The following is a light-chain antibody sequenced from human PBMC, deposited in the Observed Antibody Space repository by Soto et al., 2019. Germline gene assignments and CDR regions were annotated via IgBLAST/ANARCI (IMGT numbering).Light chain of an antibody. CDR2: EVR. Sequence: QSALTQPASVSGSLGQSITISCTGSNRDIGPYNLVSWYQQYPDTAPKLIIYEVRHRPSGVSYRFTGSRSGNTASLTISALQADDESTFYCSSYTTTSTLLFGGGTKLTVL. CDR3: SSYTTTSTLL. J-gene: IGLJ3*02. V-gene: IGLV2-14*01. CDR1: NRDIGPYNL.